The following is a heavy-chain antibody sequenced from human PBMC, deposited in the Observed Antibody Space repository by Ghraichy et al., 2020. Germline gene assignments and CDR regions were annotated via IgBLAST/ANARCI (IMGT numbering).Heavy chain of an antibody. V-gene: IGHV3-74*01. CDR2: LNTDGTTV. Sequence: GGSLRLSCAASGFSFTDYWMHWVRQTPGRGLEWVSHLNTDGTTVNYVDSVKGRFTISRDNAKNTMYLQMISLTVEDTAFYYCVRSYKDGLRHFDYWGQGTLVTVSS. CDR1: GFSFTDYW. J-gene: IGHJ4*02. CDR3: VRSYKDGLRHFDY. D-gene: IGHD1-14*01.